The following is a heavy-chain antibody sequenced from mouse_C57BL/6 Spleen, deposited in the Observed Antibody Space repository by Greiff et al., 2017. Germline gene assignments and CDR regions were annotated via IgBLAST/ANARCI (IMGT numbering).Heavy chain of an antibody. J-gene: IGHJ3*01. V-gene: IGHV1-5*01. Sequence: VHVKQSGTVLARPGASVKMSCKTSGYTFTSYWMHWVKQRPGQGLEWIGAIYPGNSDTSYNQKFKGKDKLTAVTSASTAYMELSSLTNEDSAVYYCTREGAYDYDGLSWFAYWGQGTLVTVSA. CDR2: IYPGNSDT. CDR1: GYTFTSYW. D-gene: IGHD2-4*01. CDR3: TREGAYDYDGLSWFAY.